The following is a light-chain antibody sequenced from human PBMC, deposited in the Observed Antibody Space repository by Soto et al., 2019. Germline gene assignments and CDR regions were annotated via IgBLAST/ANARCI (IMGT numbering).Light chain of an antibody. CDR3: CSYPGTYTFGV. CDR2: DVS. V-gene: IGLV2-11*01. J-gene: IGLJ3*02. CDR1: SSDIGGYDF. Sequence: QSVLTQPRSVSGSPGQSVTISCTGTSSDIGGYDFVSWYQQHPGKAPQLMIYDVSKRPSGVPDRFSGSKSGNKASLTISGLQAEDEADYYCCSYPGTYTFGVFGGGTKVTVL.